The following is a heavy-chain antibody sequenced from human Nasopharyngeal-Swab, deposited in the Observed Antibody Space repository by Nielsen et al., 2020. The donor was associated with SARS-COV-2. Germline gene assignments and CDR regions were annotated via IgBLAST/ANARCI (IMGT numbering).Heavy chain of an antibody. CDR1: GYTLTSYY. J-gene: IGHJ4*02. CDR3: ARGLGASSDDFDY. CDR2: IDPSGGST. Sequence: ASVKVSCKASGYTLTSYYMHWVRQAPGQGLEWMGIIDPSGGSTSHAQKYQGRVTMTRDTSTSTVYMELSSLRSEDAAVYYCARGLGASSDDFDYWGQGTLVTVSS. V-gene: IGHV1-46*01. D-gene: IGHD3-16*01.